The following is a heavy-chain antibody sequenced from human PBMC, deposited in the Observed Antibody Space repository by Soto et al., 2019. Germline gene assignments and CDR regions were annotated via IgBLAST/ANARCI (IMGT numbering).Heavy chain of an antibody. CDR1: GGSVSSANYY. D-gene: IGHD6-13*01. V-gene: IGHV4-61*01. Sequence: SETLSLTCTVSGGSVSSANYYWNWIRQPPGKRLEWIGYRHYSGSTNYNPSLKSRVTISVDTSKNQFSLKLSSVTAADTAVYYCASWYSGTWSNCDYWGQGILVTVSS. CDR2: RHYSGST. J-gene: IGHJ4*02. CDR3: ASWYSGTWSNCDY.